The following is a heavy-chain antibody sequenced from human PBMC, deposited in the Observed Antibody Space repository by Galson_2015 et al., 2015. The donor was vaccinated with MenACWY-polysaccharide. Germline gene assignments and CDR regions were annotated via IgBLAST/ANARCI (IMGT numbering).Heavy chain of an antibody. D-gene: IGHD3-10*01. J-gene: IGHJ4*02. V-gene: IGHV3-15*01. CDR3: ATGGHYFGN. Sequence: SLRLSCAASGFSFNNAWMSWLRQASGKGPEWVGRIRSKSDGGTTDNAAPVKGRFSISRDVSKNTLYLQMSSLKVEDTAVYYCATGGHYFGNWGQGTLVTVSS. CDR2: IRSKSDGGTT. CDR1: GFSFNNAW.